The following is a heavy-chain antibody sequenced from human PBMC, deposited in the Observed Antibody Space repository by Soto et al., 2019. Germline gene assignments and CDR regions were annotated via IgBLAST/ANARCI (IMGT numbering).Heavy chain of an antibody. Sequence: QVQLVESGGGVVQPGRSLRLSCAASRFTFSNYGIHWVRQAPGKGLDWVAVISYDGKSKYYADSVKGRFTISRDDSKNTLYLQMAGVKDEDTAVYYCAKDGGGMVRGVYHYYAMDVWGQGTTVIVSS. D-gene: IGHD3-10*01. CDR1: RFTFSNYG. CDR2: ISYDGKSK. V-gene: IGHV3-30*18. CDR3: AKDGGGMVRGVYHYYAMDV. J-gene: IGHJ6*02.